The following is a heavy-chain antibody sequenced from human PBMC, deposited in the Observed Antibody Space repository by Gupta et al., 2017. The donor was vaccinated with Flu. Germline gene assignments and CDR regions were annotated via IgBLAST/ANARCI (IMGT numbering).Heavy chain of an antibody. D-gene: IGHD1-1*01. V-gene: IGHV3-30*18. CDR2: ISHDGSKN. J-gene: IGHJ6*02. Sequence: QERAVESGGGVVQPGRSLRLSCAASGFSFSNYGMHWVRQAPGKGLEWVAGISHDGSKNYHTDSVKGRFTISRDNSKNTLYLQMSGLRIEDTAVYYCAKDWRWNNNIYGMNVWGQGTTVTVSS. CDR1: GFSFSNYG. CDR3: AKDWRWNNNIYGMNV.